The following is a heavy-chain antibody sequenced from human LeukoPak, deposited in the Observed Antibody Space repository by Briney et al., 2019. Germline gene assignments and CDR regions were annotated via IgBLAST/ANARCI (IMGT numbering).Heavy chain of an antibody. D-gene: IGHD6-13*01. V-gene: IGHV3-23*01. J-gene: IGHJ4*02. Sequence: GGSLRLSCAVSGFSFSSYGMSWVRQTPGKGLEWVSTISVSAATNYADSVKGRFTISRDNSKNTLYLQMNSLRAEDTAVYYCAKATLYSSSWYLDYWGQGTLVTVSS. CDR3: AKATLYSSSWYLDY. CDR1: GFSFSSYG. CDR2: ISVSAAT.